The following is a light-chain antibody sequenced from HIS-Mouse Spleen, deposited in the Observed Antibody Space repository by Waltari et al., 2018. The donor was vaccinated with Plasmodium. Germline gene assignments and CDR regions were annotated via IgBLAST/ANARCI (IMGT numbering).Light chain of an antibody. V-gene: IGLV3-1*01. J-gene: IGLJ2*01. CDR3: QAWDSSTVV. Sequence: SSELTQPPSVSVSPGQPASITCSGDKFGDNYACWYQQKPGQSPFLVIYHYSKRPSGIPERFSGSNSGNTATLTISGTQAMDEADYYCQAWDSSTVVFGGGTKLTVL. CDR1: KFGDNY. CDR2: HYS.